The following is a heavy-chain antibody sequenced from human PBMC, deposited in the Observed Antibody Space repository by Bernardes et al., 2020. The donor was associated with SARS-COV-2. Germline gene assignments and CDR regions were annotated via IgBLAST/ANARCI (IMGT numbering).Heavy chain of an antibody. J-gene: IGHJ3*02. V-gene: IGHV5-51*01. CDR2: IYPDSFET. CDR1: GYTFSTYW. CDR3: ASPYDTIGYSSTFNM. D-gene: IGHD3-22*01. Sequence: GESLKISCKGSGYTFSTYWIAWVRQTPGKGLEWMGIIYPDSFETRYSPSFQGQVTMSVDKSISTAYLQWNSLKASDTAMYYCASPYDTIGYSSTFNMWGQGTMVTVSS.